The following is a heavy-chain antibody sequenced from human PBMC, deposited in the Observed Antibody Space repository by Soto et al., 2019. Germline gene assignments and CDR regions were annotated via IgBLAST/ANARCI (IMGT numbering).Heavy chain of an antibody. CDR3: ARALGVDYNWFDP. CDR1: GFTFSSYG. D-gene: IGHD3-3*01. J-gene: IGHJ5*02. Sequence: PGRSLRLSCAASGFTFSSYGMHWVRQVPGKGLEWVAVIWYDGSNKYYADSVKGRFTISRDNSKNTLYLQMDSLRAEDTAVYYCARALGVDYNWFDPWGQGTLVTVSS. CDR2: IWYDGSNK. V-gene: IGHV3-33*01.